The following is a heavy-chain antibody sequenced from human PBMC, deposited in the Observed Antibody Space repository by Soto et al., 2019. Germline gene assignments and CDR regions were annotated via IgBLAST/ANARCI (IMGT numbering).Heavy chain of an antibody. CDR1: GGSISSRSYY. CDR3: SSSYFDFWSGSDRAYFDY. V-gene: IGHV4-39*01. Sequence: PLETLSLTWTVSGGSISSRSYYCVWIRQPPGKGLEWIGSIYYSGSTYYNPSLKSRVTISVDTSKKQFSLKLSSVTAADTAVYYCSSSYFDFWSGSDRAYFDYWRQGTLDTVSS. J-gene: IGHJ4*02. CDR2: IYYSGST. D-gene: IGHD3-3*01.